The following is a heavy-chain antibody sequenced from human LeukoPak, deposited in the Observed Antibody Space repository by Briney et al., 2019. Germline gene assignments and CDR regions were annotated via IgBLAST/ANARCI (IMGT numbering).Heavy chain of an antibody. Sequence: ESGPTLVKPTQTLTLTCTFSGFSLTNSGVGVGWIRQPPGKALEWLAVIYWNGDNRYSPSLKSRLIITKDTSKNQVVLTMTDMDPVDTATYYCAHRVVYFEWVGHFDYWGQGAPVTVSS. CDR3: AHRVVYFEWVGHFDY. J-gene: IGHJ4*02. D-gene: IGHD3-9*01. V-gene: IGHV2-5*01. CDR2: IYWNGDN. CDR1: GFSLTNSGVG.